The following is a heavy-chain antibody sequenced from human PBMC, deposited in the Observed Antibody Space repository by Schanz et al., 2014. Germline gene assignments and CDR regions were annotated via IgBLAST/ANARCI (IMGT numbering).Heavy chain of an antibody. CDR1: GFTFSAFG. CDR2: ISGDGTTT. J-gene: IGHJ3*02. D-gene: IGHD1-26*01. Sequence: HVQLVESGGGVVQPGGSLRLSCAASGFTFSAFGMHWVRQPPGKGLVSVSRISGDGTTTSYADSVKGRFTISRDNSKNTLYLQMNSLRAEDTVVYYCAREGLGSFDAFEIWGQGTMVTVSS. CDR3: AREGLGSFDAFEI. V-gene: IGHV3-NL1*01.